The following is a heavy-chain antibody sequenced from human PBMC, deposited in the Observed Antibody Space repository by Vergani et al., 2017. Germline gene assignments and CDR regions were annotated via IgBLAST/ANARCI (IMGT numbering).Heavy chain of an antibody. D-gene: IGHD2-15*01. CDR1: GGSISSYY. CDR3: ARYSQSGYYFDY. Sequence: QVQLQESGPGLVKPSETLSLTCTVSGGSISSYYWSWIRQPPGKGLEWIGYIYYSGSTYYNPSLKSRVTISVDTSKNQFSLKLSSVTAADTAVYYCARYSQSGYYFDYWGQGTLVTVSS. J-gene: IGHJ4*02. V-gene: IGHV4-59*08. CDR2: IYYSGST.